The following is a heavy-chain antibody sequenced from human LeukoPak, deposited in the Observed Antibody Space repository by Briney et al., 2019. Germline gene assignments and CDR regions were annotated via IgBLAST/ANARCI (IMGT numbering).Heavy chain of an antibody. D-gene: IGHD5-12*01. Sequence: PGGSLRLSCAASGFVFSDYGMHWVRQAPGKGLEWVAFVRYDGSNEYYADSVKGRFTISRDNSKNTLYLQMNSLRAEDTAVYSCAKESDSGYHSEGPNYWGLGTLVTVSS. CDR2: VRYDGSNE. V-gene: IGHV3-30*02. CDR1: GFVFSDYG. J-gene: IGHJ4*02. CDR3: AKESDSGYHSEGPNY.